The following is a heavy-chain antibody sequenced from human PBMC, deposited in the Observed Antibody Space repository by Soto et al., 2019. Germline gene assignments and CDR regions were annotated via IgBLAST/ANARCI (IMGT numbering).Heavy chain of an antibody. J-gene: IGHJ6*02. CDR3: ARDTYYDFWSGYFGSGMDV. D-gene: IGHD3-3*01. V-gene: IGHV4-31*03. CDR2: TSYGGAT. Sequence: SETLSLTCTVSGASLRATGHFLTWIRQRPGSGLEWIGYTSYGGATFYSPSLQRRISISVDRSKNQFSLTLNSVTAADTAVYYCARDTYYDFWSGYFGSGMDVWGQGTTVTVSS. CDR1: GASLRATGHF.